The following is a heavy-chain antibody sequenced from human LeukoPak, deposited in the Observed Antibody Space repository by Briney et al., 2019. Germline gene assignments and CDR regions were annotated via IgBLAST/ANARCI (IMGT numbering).Heavy chain of an antibody. D-gene: IGHD1-1*01. CDR3: ARGAGLENWFDP. CDR1: GGTFSSYA. Sequence: SVKVSCKASGGTFSSYAISWVRQDPGQGLEWMGRIIPILGIANYAQKFQGRVTITADKSTSTAYMELSSLRSEDTAVYYCARGAGLENWFDPWGQGALVTVSS. V-gene: IGHV1-69*04. J-gene: IGHJ5*01. CDR2: IIPILGIA.